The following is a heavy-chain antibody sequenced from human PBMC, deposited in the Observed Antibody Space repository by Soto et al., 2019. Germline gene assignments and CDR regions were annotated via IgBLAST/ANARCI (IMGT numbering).Heavy chain of an antibody. V-gene: IGHV4-59*01. Sequence: QVQLQESGPGLVKPSETLSLTCTVSGGSMSRYYWIWTQQVPGKGLEWIGYIYYSGYTKYDPSLKSRVSMSVDTSKNQFSLKLSSVTAADTAVYYCAGGMAPIELYFWGQGTLVTASS. CDR2: IYYSGYT. CDR3: AGGMAPIELYF. CDR1: GGSMSRYY. J-gene: IGHJ4*02. D-gene: IGHD1-7*01.